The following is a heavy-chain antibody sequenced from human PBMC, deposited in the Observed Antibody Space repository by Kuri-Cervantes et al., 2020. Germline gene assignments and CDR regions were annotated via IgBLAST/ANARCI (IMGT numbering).Heavy chain of an antibody. J-gene: IGHJ4*02. CDR3: AREKYGDYLNRGYFDY. CDR1: GFTFSSYA. Sequence: GESLKISCAASGFTFSSYAMHWVRQAPGKGLGWVAVISYDGSNKYYADSVKGRFTISRDKSKNTLYLQMNSLRAGDTAVYYCAREKYGDYLNRGYFDYWGQGTLVTVSS. CDR2: ISYDGSNK. D-gene: IGHD4-17*01. V-gene: IGHV3-30-3*01.